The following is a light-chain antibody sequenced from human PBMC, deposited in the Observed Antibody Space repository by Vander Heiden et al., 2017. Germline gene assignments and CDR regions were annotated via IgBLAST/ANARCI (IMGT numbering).Light chain of an antibody. V-gene: IGKV3-11*01. CDR2: DAS. CDR3: QQRSNWPGFT. Sequence: EIVLTQSPATLSLSPGERATLSCRASQSVSSYLAWYQQKPGQAPRLLIYDASNRATGIPARFSGSGYGTDFTLTISSLEPEDFAVYYCQQRSNWPGFTFGPGTKVDIK. CDR1: QSVSSY. J-gene: IGKJ3*01.